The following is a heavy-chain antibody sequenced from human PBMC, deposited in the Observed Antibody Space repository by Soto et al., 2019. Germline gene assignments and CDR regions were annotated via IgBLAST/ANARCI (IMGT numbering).Heavy chain of an antibody. CDR2: ISAYNGNT. CDR1: GYTFTSYG. D-gene: IGHD3-3*01. J-gene: IGHJ6*02. V-gene: IGHV1-18*01. Sequence: QVQLVQSGAEVKKPGASVKVSCKASGYTFTSYGISWVRQAPGQGLEWMGWISAYNGNTNYAQKLQGRVTMTTDTSTSTAYMELRSLRSDDTAVYYCARDLVRFLEWSGTDYYGMDVWGQGTTVTVSS. CDR3: ARDLVRFLEWSGTDYYGMDV.